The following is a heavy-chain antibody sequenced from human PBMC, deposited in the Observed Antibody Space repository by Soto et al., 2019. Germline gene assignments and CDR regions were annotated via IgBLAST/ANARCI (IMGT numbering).Heavy chain of an antibody. CDR1: GSTFSSYA. CDR2: IIPIFGTA. CDR3: ARSKVGIVVVPVFFNEDSSYENYTLARRHGLPISVQ. V-gene: IGHV1-69*06. J-gene: IGHJ1*01. D-gene: IGHD2-2*01. Sequence: GSAVKACSEASGSTFSSYAISWVRQAPGQGLEWMGGIIPIFGTANYAQKFQGRVTITADKSTSTAYMELSSLRSEDTAVYYCARSKVGIVVVPVFFNEDSSYENYTLARRHGLPISVQ.